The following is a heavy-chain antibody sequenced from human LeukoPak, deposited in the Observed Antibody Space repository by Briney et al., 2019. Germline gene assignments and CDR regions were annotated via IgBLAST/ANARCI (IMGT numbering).Heavy chain of an antibody. V-gene: IGHV4-39*07. CDR2: IYYSGST. J-gene: IGHJ3*02. CDR1: GGSISSSSYY. Sequence: PSETLSLTCTVSGGSISSSSYYWGWIRQPPGKGLEWIGSIYYSGSTYYNPSLKSRVTISVDTSKNQFSLKLSSVTAADTAVYYCARDIVVVTAIYAFDIWGQGTMVTVSS. D-gene: IGHD2-21*02. CDR3: ARDIVVVTAIYAFDI.